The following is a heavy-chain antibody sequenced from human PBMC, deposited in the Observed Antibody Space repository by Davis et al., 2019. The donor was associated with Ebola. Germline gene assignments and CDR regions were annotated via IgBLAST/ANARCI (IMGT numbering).Heavy chain of an antibody. Sequence: SGPTLVKPTQTLTLTCTFSGFSLTTSGVGVGWIRQPPGKPLEWLAVIYWNDDNYYSPSLKSRLTITKDTSKNQVVLTMTNMDPVDTGTNYCVHRKTARSGGTGDFDPWGQGTLVTVSS. CDR3: VHRKTARSGGTGDFDP. J-gene: IGHJ5*02. D-gene: IGHD7-27*01. CDR2: IYWNDDN. V-gene: IGHV2-5*01. CDR1: GFSLTTSGVG.